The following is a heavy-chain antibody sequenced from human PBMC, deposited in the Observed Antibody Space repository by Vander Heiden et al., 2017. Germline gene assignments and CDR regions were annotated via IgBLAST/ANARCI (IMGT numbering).Heavy chain of an antibody. V-gene: IGHV3-33*01. CDR1: GFTFSSYG. D-gene: IGHD3-16*01. CDR3: ARGLIEDAFDI. CDR2: IWYDGSKK. J-gene: IGHJ3*02. Sequence: QVQLVESGGGVVQPGRSLRLSCAASGFTFSSYGMHWVRQAPGKGLEWVAVIWYDGSKKYEADSVKGRFTISRDNSKNTLYMQMNRMRAEDTAVYYGARGLIEDAFDIWGQGTMVTVSS.